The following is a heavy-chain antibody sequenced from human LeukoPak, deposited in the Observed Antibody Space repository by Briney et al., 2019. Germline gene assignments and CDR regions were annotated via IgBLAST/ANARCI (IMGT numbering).Heavy chain of an antibody. CDR2: IYHSGST. CDR1: GGSISSGGYS. V-gene: IGHV4-30-2*01. CDR3: ARDKFDY. J-gene: IGHJ4*02. Sequence: SETLSLTCAVSGGSISSGGYSWSWIRQPPGKGLEWIGYIYHSGSTYYNPSLKSRVTISVDTSKNQFSLKLSSVTAADTAVYYCARDKFDYWGQGTLVTVSS.